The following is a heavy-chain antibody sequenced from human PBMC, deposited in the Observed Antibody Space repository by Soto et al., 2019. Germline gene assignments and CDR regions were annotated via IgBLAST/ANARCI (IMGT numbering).Heavy chain of an antibody. Sequence: SETLSLTCTVSGGSISSSSYYWGWIRQPPGKGLEWIGSIYYSGSTYYNPSLKSRVTISVDTSKNQFSLKLSSVTAADTAVYYCARPGVVHYGMDVWGQGTTVTVSS. J-gene: IGHJ6*02. CDR1: GGSISSSSYY. CDR2: IYYSGST. D-gene: IGHD2-15*01. CDR3: ARPGVVHYGMDV. V-gene: IGHV4-39*01.